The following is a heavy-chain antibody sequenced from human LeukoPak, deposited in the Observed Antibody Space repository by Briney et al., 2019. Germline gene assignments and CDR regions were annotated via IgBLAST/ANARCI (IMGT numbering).Heavy chain of an antibody. CDR2: IHPNSGGT. Sequence: GASVKVSCKASGYSFIGYHMHWVRQAPGQGLEWMGWIHPNSGGTNYAQKFQGRVTMTRDTSITTVYMELSRLRSDDTAVYYCSRASIAVAAVAGYWGQGTLVTVSS. J-gene: IGHJ4*02. D-gene: IGHD6-19*01. CDR3: SRASIAVAAVAGY. V-gene: IGHV1-2*02. CDR1: GYSFIGYH.